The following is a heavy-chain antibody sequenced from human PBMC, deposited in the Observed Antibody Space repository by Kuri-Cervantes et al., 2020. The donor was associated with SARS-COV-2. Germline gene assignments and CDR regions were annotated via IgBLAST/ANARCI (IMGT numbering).Heavy chain of an antibody. V-gene: IGHV3-21*01. CDR2: ISSSSSYI. J-gene: IGHJ4*02. Sequence: GGSLRLSCAASGFTFSSYSMNWVRQAPGKGLEWVSSISSSSSYIYYADSVKGRFTISRDNAKNSLYLQMNSLRAEDTAVYYCARGIPYSGYDLDYWGQGTLVTVSS. CDR3: ARGIPYSGYDLDY. D-gene: IGHD5-12*01. CDR1: GFTFSSYS.